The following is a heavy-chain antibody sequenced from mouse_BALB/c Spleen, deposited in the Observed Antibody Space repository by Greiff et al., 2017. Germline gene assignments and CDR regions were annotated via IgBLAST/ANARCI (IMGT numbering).Heavy chain of an antibody. J-gene: IGHJ3*01. CDR2: IWSGGST. D-gene: IGHD2-2*01. CDR1: GFSLTSYG. V-gene: IGHV2-2*02. CDR3: ARKEGYGFAY. Sequence: VQLVESGPGLVQPSQSLSITCTVSGFSLTSYGVHWVRQSPGKGLEWLGVIWSGGSTDYNAAFISRLSISKDNSKSQVFFKMNSLQANDTAIYYCARKEGYGFAYWGQGTLVTVSA.